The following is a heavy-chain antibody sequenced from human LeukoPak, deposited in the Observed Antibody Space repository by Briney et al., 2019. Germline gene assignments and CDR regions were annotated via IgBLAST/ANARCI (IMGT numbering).Heavy chain of an antibody. J-gene: IGHJ6*02. CDR2: ISYDGSNK. V-gene: IGHV3-30*04. CDR1: GFAFSSYA. CDR3: ARDGGFRDGMDV. D-gene: IGHD3-16*01. Sequence: GSLRLSCAASGFAFSSYAMHWVRQAPGKGLEWVAVISYDGSNKYYADSVKGRFTISRDNSKNTLYLQMNSLRAEDTAVYYCARDGGFRDGMDVWGQGTTVTVSS.